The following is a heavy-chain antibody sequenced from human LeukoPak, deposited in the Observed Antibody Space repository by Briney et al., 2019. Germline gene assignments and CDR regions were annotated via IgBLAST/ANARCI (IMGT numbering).Heavy chain of an antibody. CDR2: IIRIFSTT. CDR3: AGALRYYGSGSYYTLDY. V-gene: IGHV1-69*05. J-gene: IGHJ4*02. CDR1: GGTFSSYA. Sequence: GSSVKVSCKASGGTFSSYAIHWVRQAPGQGLEWMGGIIRIFSTTNYAQKFQGRVTITTDESTSTAYMELSSLRSEDTAVYYCAGALRYYGSGSYYTLDYWGQGTLVTVSS. D-gene: IGHD3-10*01.